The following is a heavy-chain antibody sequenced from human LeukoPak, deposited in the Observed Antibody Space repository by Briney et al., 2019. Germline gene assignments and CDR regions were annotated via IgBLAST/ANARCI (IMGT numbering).Heavy chain of an antibody. V-gene: IGHV4-38-2*02. CDR3: ARVVFGRQNWFDP. Sequence: SETLSLTCTVSGYSISSGYYWGWIRQPPGKGLEWIGSIYHSGSTCYNPSLKSRVTISVDTSKNQFSLKLSSVTAAGTAVYYCARVVFGRQNWFDPWGQGTLVTVSS. D-gene: IGHD3-10*01. J-gene: IGHJ5*02. CDR1: GYSISSGYY. CDR2: IYHSGST.